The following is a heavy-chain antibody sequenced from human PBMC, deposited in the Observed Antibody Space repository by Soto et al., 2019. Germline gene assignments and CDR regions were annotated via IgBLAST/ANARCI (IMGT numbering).Heavy chain of an antibody. J-gene: IGHJ4*02. V-gene: IGHV3-30*18. Sequence: PVGSLRLSCAASGFTFSSYGMHWVRQAPGKGLEWVAVISYDGSNKYYADSVKGRFTISRDNSKNTLYLQMNSLRAEDTAVYYCAKDQRITMVRGVHPIDYWGQGTLVTVS. D-gene: IGHD3-10*01. CDR1: GFTFSSYG. CDR2: ISYDGSNK. CDR3: AKDQRITMVRGVHPIDY.